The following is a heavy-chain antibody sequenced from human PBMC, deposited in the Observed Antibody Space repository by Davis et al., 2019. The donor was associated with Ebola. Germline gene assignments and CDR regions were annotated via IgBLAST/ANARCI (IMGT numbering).Heavy chain of an antibody. D-gene: IGHD5-12*01. CDR1: GGSISSGGYS. CDR3: ATSGYDPPFDY. Sequence: LRLSCAVPGGSISSGGYSWSWIRQPPGKGLEWIGSIYYSGSTYYNPSLKSRVTISVDTSKNQFSLKLSSVTAADTAVYYCATSGYDPPFDYWGQGTLVTVSS. CDR2: IYYSGST. J-gene: IGHJ4*02. V-gene: IGHV4-30-2*03.